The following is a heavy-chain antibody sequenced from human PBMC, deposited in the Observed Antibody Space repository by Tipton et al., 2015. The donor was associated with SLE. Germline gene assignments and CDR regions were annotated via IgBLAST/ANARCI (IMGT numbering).Heavy chain of an antibody. CDR2: VYYSGRT. CDR1: GDSISTSSYY. CDR3: ARAGYMMAIGVVFAY. Sequence: TLSLTCTVSGDSISTSSYYWGWIRQPPGKGLEWIGSVYYSGRTNYNPSLKSRLTISVDTSKNQFSLKLSSLTAADTAMYYCARAGYMMAIGVVFAYWGQGSMVTVSP. V-gene: IGHV4-39*07. D-gene: IGHD3-16*01. J-gene: IGHJ4*02.